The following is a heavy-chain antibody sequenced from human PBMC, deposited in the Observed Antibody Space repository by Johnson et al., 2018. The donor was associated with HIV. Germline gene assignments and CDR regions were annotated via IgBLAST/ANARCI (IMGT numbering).Heavy chain of an antibody. CDR1: GFTFSSYA. Sequence: VQLVESGGGLVQPGGSLRLSCAASGFTFSSYAMHWVRQAPGKGLEWVAVISYEGRNKYYAESVKGRLTISRDNSQNTLYLQMNSLRTEDTAVYYCARGDGMATILGVEACDIWCQGTMVTVSS. V-gene: IGHV3-30*04. CDR2: ISYEGRNK. J-gene: IGHJ3*02. CDR3: ARGDGMATILGVEACDI. D-gene: IGHD5-24*01.